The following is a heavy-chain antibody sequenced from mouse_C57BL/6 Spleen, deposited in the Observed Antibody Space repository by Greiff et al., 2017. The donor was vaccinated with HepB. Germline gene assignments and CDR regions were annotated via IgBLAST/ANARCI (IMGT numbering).Heavy chain of an antibody. J-gene: IGHJ4*01. CDR3: ARLYDYDRAMDY. D-gene: IGHD2-4*01. CDR1: GFTFSDYG. Sequence: EVMLVESGGGLVKPGGSLKLSCAASGFTFSDYGMHWVRQAPEKGLEWVAYISSGSSTIYYADTVKGRFTISRDNAKNTLFLHMTSLRSEDTAMYYCARLYDYDRAMDYWGQGTSVTVSS. V-gene: IGHV5-17*01. CDR2: ISSGSSTI.